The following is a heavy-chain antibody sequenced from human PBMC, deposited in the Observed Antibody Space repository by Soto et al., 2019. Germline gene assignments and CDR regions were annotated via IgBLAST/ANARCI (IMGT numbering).Heavy chain of an antibody. J-gene: IGHJ6*02. CDR3: ARQGFGPLHGLVDV. D-gene: IGHD3-10*01. V-gene: IGHV4-59*08. CDR1: GGSISSYY. CDR2: VHHSWGS. Sequence: QVQLQESGPGLVKPSETLSLSCTVSGGSISSYYWSWFRQSPGKRMEWTGYVHHSWGSSYNPSLQSGVAISLDTSKSQFSLTVTSVTATDTAVYYCARQGFGPLHGLVDVWGQGTTVTVSS.